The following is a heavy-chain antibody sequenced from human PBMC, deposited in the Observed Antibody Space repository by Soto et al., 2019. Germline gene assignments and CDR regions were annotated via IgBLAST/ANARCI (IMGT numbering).Heavy chain of an antibody. CDR2: IIPIFGTA. V-gene: IGHV1-69*01. Sequence: QVQLVQSGAEVKKPGSSVKVSCKASGGTFSSYAISWVRQAPGQGLEWMGGIIPIFGTANYAQKFQGRVTITADESTSTAYMELSSLRSEDTAVYYCARSPYYYDSSGYYYDAAGYYYYYYGMDVW. CDR3: ARSPYYYDSSGYYYDAAGYYYYYYGMDV. D-gene: IGHD3-22*01. J-gene: IGHJ6*01. CDR1: GGTFSSYA.